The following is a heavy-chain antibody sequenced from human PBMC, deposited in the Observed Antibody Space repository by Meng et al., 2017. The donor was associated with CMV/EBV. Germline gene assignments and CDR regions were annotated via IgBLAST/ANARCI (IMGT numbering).Heavy chain of an antibody. V-gene: IGHV3-11*01. CDR3: ARARVPAAIGAINWFDP. J-gene: IGHJ5*02. D-gene: IGHD2-2*01. Sequence: GESLKISCAASGFTFSDYYMSWIRQAPGKGLEWVSYNSSSGSTIYYADSVKGRFTISRDNAKNSLYLQMNSLRAEDTAVYYCARARVPAAIGAINWFDPWGQGTLVTVSS. CDR2: NSSSGSTI. CDR1: GFTFSDYY.